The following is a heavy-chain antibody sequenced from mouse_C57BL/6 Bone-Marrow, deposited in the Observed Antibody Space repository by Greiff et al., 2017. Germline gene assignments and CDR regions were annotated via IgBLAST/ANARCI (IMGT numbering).Heavy chain of an antibody. Sequence: QVQLQQSGAELVRPGASVTLSCKASGYTFTDYEMHWVKQTPVHGLEWIGAIDPETGGTAYNQKFKGKAILTADKSSSTAYMELRSLTSEDSAVYYCTGDGYYWFADWGQGTLVTVAA. D-gene: IGHD2-3*01. CDR2: IDPETGGT. CDR1: GYTFTDYE. CDR3: TGDGYYWFAD. J-gene: IGHJ3*01. V-gene: IGHV1-15*01.